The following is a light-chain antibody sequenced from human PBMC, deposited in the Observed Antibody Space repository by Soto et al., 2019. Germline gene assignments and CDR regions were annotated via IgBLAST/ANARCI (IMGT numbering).Light chain of an antibody. CDR3: SSYTSSSTLYV. CDR2: EVS. J-gene: IGLJ1*01. V-gene: IGLV2-14*01. Sequence: QSALTQPASVSGSPGQSITISCTGTSSDVGGYNYVSWYQQHPGKAPKLMIYEVSNRPSGVSNRFSGSKSGNTASLLISGIQAEDDADYYCSSYTSSSTLYVFGTGTKLTVL. CDR1: SSDVGGYNY.